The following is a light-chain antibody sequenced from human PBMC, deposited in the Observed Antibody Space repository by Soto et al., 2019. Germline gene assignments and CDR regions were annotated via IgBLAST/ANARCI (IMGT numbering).Light chain of an antibody. CDR2: DDA. Sequence: SYELTQPHSVSVATAQMARITCGGNNIGSQSVHWYQQKPGQAPVLVVYDDADRPSGVPERFSGSKSGNMATLTISRVEAGDEADYYCQVCESNSVFVFGIGTKVTVL. V-gene: IGLV3-21*02. J-gene: IGLJ1*01. CDR3: QVCESNSVFV. CDR1: NIGSQS.